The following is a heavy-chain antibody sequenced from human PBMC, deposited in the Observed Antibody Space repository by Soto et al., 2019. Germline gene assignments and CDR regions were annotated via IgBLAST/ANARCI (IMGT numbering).Heavy chain of an antibody. CDR1: GYTFTSYG. J-gene: IGHJ4*02. V-gene: IGHV1-18*04. CDR2: ISAYNGNT. D-gene: IGHD6-13*01. Sequence: ASVTVSCKASGYTFTSYGISWVRQAPGQGLEWMGWISAYNGNTNYAQKLQGRVTMTTDTSTSTAYMELRSLRSDDTAVYYCARVTAAARYYYFDYWGQGTLVTVSS. CDR3: ARVTAAARYYYFDY.